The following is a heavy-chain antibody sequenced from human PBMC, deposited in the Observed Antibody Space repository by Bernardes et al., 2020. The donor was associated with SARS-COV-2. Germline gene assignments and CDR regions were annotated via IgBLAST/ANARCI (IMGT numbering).Heavy chain of an antibody. CDR2: TYPGDSDT. D-gene: IGHD3-3*01. V-gene: IGHV5-51*01. CDR3: ARHGPDLEWLNYGMDV. J-gene: IGHJ6*02. Sequence: GESLKISCKGSGYSFTSYWIGWVRQMPGKGLEWMGITYPGDSDTRYSPSFQGKVTISADKSISTAYLQWSSLKASDTAMYYCARHGPDLEWLNYGMDVWGQGTTVTVSS. CDR1: GYSFTSYW.